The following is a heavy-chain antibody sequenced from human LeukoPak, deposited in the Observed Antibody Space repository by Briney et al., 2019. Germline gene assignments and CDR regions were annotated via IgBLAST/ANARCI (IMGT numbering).Heavy chain of an antibody. CDR2: IDANGNT. CDR3: AKERSGDSDY. Sequence: SETLSLTCTVSGVSISPYYWTWIRQPAGKGLEWIGRIDANGNTNYNPSLKSRVTISVDTSKNQFSLRLTSVTAADTAVYFCAKERSGDSDYWGQGTLVTVPS. D-gene: IGHD2-21*02. J-gene: IGHJ4*02. V-gene: IGHV4-4*07. CDR1: GVSISPYY.